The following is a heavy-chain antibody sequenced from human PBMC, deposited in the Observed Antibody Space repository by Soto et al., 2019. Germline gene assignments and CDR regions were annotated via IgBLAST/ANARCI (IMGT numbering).Heavy chain of an antibody. V-gene: IGHV3-30*18. CDR3: AKGSDTSGYYQLDY. CDR2: ISHDGTKK. D-gene: IGHD3-22*01. CDR1: GFTFSSYG. J-gene: IGHJ4*02. Sequence: QVQLVESGGGVVQPGRSLRLSCAASGFTFSSYGMHWVRQAPGKGLEWMAVISHDGTKKYYVDSVKGRFTISRDNSKNTLYLQMNSLRAEDTALCSCAKGSDTSGYYQLDYWGQGTLVTVSS.